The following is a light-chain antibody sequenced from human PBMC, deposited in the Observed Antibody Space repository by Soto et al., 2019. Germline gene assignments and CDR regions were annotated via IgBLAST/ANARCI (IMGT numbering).Light chain of an antibody. CDR1: SSDVGGYNY. Sequence: QSALTQPRSVSGSPGQSLTISCTGTSSDVGGYNYVSWYQQYPGKVPKLMIYDVTKRPSGVPDRFSGSKSGNTASLTISGLQAEDEADYYCFSHAGSYTYVFGTGTKLTVL. V-gene: IGLV2-11*01. J-gene: IGLJ1*01. CDR3: FSHAGSYTYV. CDR2: DVT.